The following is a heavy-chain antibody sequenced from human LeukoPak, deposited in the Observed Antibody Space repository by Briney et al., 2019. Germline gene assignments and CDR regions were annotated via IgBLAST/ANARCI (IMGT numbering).Heavy chain of an antibody. CDR3: ARAVMVRGGNWFDP. CDR2: IYYSGST. V-gene: IGHV4-39*07. J-gene: IGHJ5*02. Sequence: KPSETLSLTCTVSGGSIGSSSYYWGWIRQPPGKGLEWIGSIYYSGSTNYNPSLKSRVTISVDTSKNQFSLKLSSVTAADTAVYYCARAVMVRGGNWFDPWGQGTLVTVSS. CDR1: GGSIGSSSYY. D-gene: IGHD3-10*01.